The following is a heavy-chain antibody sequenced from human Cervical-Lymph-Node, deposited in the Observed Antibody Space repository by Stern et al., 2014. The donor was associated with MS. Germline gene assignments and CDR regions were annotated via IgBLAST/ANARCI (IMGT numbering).Heavy chain of an antibody. V-gene: IGHV3-73*01. Sequence: EDQLVESGGGLVQPGGSLKLSCAASGFTFSGSAMHWVRQASGKGLEWVGRIRSKATSYATAYAASVKGRFTISRDDSKNTAYLQMNSLKTEDTAVYYCTRRGALVGATGYYYGMDVWGQGTTVTVSS. CDR2: IRSKATSYAT. CDR1: GFTFSGSA. J-gene: IGHJ6*02. D-gene: IGHD1-26*01. CDR3: TRRGALVGATGYYYGMDV.